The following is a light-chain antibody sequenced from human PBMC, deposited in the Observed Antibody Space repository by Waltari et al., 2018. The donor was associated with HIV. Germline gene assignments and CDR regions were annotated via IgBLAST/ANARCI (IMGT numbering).Light chain of an antibody. J-gene: IGLJ2*01. CDR2: SND. CDR1: NSTIGSNT. CDR3: ASWEDSLNGVV. Sequence: QSVLTQPPSTSGTPGQRVTISCSGSNSTIGSNTVNWYQQVPGEAPKLLIYSNDQRPSGVPDRFSGSKSDTSASLAISGLQSEDETDYYCASWEDSLNGVVFGGGTKLTAL. V-gene: IGLV1-44*01.